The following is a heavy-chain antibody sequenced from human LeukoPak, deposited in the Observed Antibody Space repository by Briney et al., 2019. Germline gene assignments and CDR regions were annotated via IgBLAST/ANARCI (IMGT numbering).Heavy chain of an antibody. CDR3: ARVDIRTAFFDY. CDR1: GGSINSYY. V-gene: IGHV4-4*07. D-gene: IGHD5-12*01. Sequence: SETLFLTCTVSGGSINSYYWSWIRQPAGKGLEWIGRIYSSGSTGYNPSLKSRVTMSLDTSKNQFSLNLSSVTAADTAVYYCARVDIRTAFFDYWGQGILVTVSS. CDR2: IYSSGST. J-gene: IGHJ4*02.